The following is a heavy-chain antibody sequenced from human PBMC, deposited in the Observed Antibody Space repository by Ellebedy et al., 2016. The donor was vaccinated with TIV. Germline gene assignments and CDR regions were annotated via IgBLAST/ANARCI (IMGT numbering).Heavy chain of an antibody. D-gene: IGHD1-26*01. Sequence: ASVKVSCXASGYTFTSYYMHWVRQAPGQGLEWMGIINPSGGSTNYAQKFQGRVTITADKSTSTAYMELSSLRSEDTAVYYCATKDKIVGAGGSDYWGQGTLVIVSS. J-gene: IGHJ4*02. CDR2: INPSGGST. CDR1: GYTFTSYY. CDR3: ATKDKIVGAGGSDY. V-gene: IGHV1-46*01.